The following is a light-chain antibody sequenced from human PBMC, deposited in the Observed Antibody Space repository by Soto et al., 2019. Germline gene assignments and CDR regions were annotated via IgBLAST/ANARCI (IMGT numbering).Light chain of an antibody. V-gene: IGLV1-44*01. J-gene: IGLJ1*01. CDR2: NNN. CDR1: SSNIGGNT. CDR3: AAWDDSLNGYV. Sequence: QSVLAHPPSASETPGQTVTISCSGSSSNIGGNTVNWYQQVPGTAPKLLIYNNNQRPSGVPDRFSGSKSGTSASLAISGLQSDDEADYYCAAWDDSLNGYVFGTGTKLTVL.